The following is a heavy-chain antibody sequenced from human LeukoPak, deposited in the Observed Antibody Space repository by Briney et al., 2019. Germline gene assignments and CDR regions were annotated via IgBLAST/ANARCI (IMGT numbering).Heavy chain of an antibody. CDR2: IIPSFGTA. Sequence: AVKVSSKAAGGTFIIYTISWVRQAPGQGLERMGGIIPSFGTANYAQKFQGRVTITADEATSTAYMELRSLRWGETAVYECESVGSSPFYPRIGYSHFHYWGQRTLVTVPS. CDR1: GGTFIIYT. CDR3: ESVGSSPFYPRIGYSHFHY. J-gene: IGHJ4*02. D-gene: IGHD3-22*01. V-gene: IGHV1-69*13.